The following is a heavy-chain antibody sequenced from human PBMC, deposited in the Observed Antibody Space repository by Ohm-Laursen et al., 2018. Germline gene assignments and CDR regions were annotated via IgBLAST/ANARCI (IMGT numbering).Heavy chain of an antibody. D-gene: IGHD2-21*02. V-gene: IGHV4-59*08. J-gene: IGHJ5*02. CDR3: ARHECGGDCYTDWFDP. Sequence: TLSLTCTVSGGSISRFYWSLIRQPPGKQLEWIGYIHYTGRTNYNPSLASRVTMSVDTSKNQLSLKLSSVTAADTAVYYCARHECGGDCYTDWFDPWGQGTLVTVSS. CDR1: GGSISRFY. CDR2: IHYTGRT.